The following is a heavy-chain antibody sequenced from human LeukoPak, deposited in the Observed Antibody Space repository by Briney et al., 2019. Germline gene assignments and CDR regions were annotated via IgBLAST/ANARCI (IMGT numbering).Heavy chain of an antibody. D-gene: IGHD3-22*01. CDR2: TNPNSGGT. CDR1: GYTFTGYY. Sequence: ASVKVSCKASGYTFTGYYMHWVRQAPGQGLEWMGWTNPNSGGTNYAQKFQGWVTMTRDTSISTAYMELSRLRSDDTAVYYCARSSAYYYDSSGYYGFHAFDIWGQGTMVTVSS. V-gene: IGHV1-2*04. J-gene: IGHJ3*02. CDR3: ARSSAYYYDSSGYYGFHAFDI.